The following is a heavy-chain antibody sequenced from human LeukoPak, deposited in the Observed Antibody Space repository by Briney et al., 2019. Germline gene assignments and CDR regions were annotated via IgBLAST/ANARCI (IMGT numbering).Heavy chain of an antibody. Sequence: SETLSLTCTVSGGSISSYYWSWIRQPPGKGLEWIGYIYYSGSTNYNPSLKSRVTISVDTSKSQFSLKLSSVTAADTAVYYCARGTRGSSSPRWFDPWGQGTLVTVSS. D-gene: IGHD6-13*01. J-gene: IGHJ5*02. V-gene: IGHV4-59*01. CDR1: GGSISSYY. CDR3: ARGTRGSSSPRWFDP. CDR2: IYYSGST.